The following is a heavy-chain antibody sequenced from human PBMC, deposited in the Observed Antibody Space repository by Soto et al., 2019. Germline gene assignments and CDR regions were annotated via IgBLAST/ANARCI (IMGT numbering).Heavy chain of an antibody. CDR2: INWNGGST. J-gene: IGHJ4*02. Sequence: EVQLVESGGGVVRPGGSLRLSCVASGFTFDDYGMSWVRQAPGKGLEWVSGINWNGGSTGYADSVKGRFTISRDNAKNSLYLQMNSLRAEDTALYHCARAHDYGDYRAFDYWGQGTLVTVSS. D-gene: IGHD4-17*01. V-gene: IGHV3-20*01. CDR3: ARAHDYGDYRAFDY. CDR1: GFTFDDYG.